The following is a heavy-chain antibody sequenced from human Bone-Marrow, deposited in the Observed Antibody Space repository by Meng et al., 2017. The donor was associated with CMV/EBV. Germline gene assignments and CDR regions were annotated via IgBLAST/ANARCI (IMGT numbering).Heavy chain of an antibody. J-gene: IGHJ6*02. D-gene: IGHD2-2*01. V-gene: IGHV1-46*01. Sequence: ASVKVSCKASGYSFTGYYIHWVRQAPGQGLEWMGIINPSGGSTSYAQKFQGRVTMTRDTSTSTVYMELSSLRSEDTAVYYCAGRALGYCSSTSCYGYYYYGMDVWGQGTTATVSS. CDR3: AGRALGYCSSTSCYGYYYYGMDV. CDR2: INPSGGST. CDR1: GYSFTGYY.